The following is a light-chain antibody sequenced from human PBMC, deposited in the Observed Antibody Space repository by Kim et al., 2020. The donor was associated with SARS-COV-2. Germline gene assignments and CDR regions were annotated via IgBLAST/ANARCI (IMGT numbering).Light chain of an antibody. CDR2: EDS. V-gene: IGLV3-25*03. CDR3: QSADDSGTWV. J-gene: IGLJ3*02. Sequence: VSPGQTARITCSGDAFPKQYAYWYQQKPGQAPVLVIYEDSERPSGIPERFSGSSSGSTVTLSISGVQAEDESDYYCQSADDSGTWVFGGGTQLTVL. CDR1: AFPKQY.